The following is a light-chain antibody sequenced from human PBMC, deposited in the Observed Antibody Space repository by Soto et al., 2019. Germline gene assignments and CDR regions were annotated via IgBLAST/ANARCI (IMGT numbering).Light chain of an antibody. Sequence: EIVLTQSPGTLSLSPGERATLSCRASQVITSNFVAWYQQKLGQAPRLLIYAASTRATGVPDRFSGSGSGTDFTLTISRVEPEDFAVYYCQKHETSPQPFGPGSRLEIK. CDR2: AAS. J-gene: IGKJ2*01. CDR1: QVITSNF. CDR3: QKHETSPQP. V-gene: IGKV3-20*01.